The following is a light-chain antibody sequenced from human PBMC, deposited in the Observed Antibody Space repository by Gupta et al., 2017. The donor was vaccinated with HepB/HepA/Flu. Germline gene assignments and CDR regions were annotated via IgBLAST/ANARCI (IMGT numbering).Light chain of an antibody. V-gene: IGLV1-40*01. J-gene: IGLJ2*01. CDR1: SSNIGAGYD. CDR2: GNT. CDR3: QSYDSSRSGSV. Sequence: PSVSGAPGQRVTISCTGSSSNIGAGYDVHWYQQLPGTAPKLLIYGNTNRPSGVPDRFSGSKSGTSASLAITGLHAEDEASYYCQSYDSSRSGSVFGGGTKVTVL.